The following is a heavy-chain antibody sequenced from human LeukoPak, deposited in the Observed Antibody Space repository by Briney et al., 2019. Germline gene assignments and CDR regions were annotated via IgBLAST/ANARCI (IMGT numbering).Heavy chain of an antibody. D-gene: IGHD2-15*01. V-gene: IGHV4-4*02. CDR2: IYHSGST. CDR3: ARRSRGHFDY. CDR1: GGSISSRNW. J-gene: IGHJ4*02. Sequence: PSETLSLTCAVSGGSISSRNWWSWVRQPPGKGLEWIGEIYHSGSTNYNPSLKSRVTISVDTSKNQFSLKLSSVTAADTAVYYCARRSRGHFDYWGQGTLVTVSS.